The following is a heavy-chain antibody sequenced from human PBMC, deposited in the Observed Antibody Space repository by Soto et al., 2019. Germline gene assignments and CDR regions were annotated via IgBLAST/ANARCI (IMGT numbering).Heavy chain of an antibody. V-gene: IGHV3-30*18. CDR1: GCIFCRYG. J-gene: IGHJ4*02. CDR3: AKSVYNWNDGFFDH. CDR2: ISYDGNNK. D-gene: IGHD1-1*01. Sequence: PGGSQSLSCTTCGCIFCRYGMYLVRQAPGKGLEWVADISYDGNNKYYADSVKGRFTISRDNSENTLSLQMNSLRAEDTAVYYCAKSVYNWNDGFFDHWGQGTLVPVSS.